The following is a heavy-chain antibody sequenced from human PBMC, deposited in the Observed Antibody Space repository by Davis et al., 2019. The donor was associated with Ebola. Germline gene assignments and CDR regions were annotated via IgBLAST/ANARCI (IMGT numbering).Heavy chain of an antibody. Sequence: GESLKISCAASGFTFSSYGMHWVRQAPGKGLEWVAVISYDGSNKYYADSVKGRFTISRDNSKNTLYLQMNSLRAEDTAVYYCARRSVVYYYYYGMDVWGQGTTVTVSS. D-gene: IGHD4-23*01. J-gene: IGHJ6*02. V-gene: IGHV3-30*03. CDR2: ISYDGSNK. CDR3: ARRSVVYYYYYGMDV. CDR1: GFTFSSYG.